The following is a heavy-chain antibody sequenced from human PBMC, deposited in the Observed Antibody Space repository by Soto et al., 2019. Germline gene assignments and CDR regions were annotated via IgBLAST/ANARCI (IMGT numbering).Heavy chain of an antibody. CDR3: ARTDCSSTSCYYYYFYMEV. Sequence: ASVKVSCKASGYTFSNYAIHLVRQAPGQRLEWMGWISAYNGNTNYAEKLQGRVTMTTDTSTSTAYMELRSLRSDDTAVYYCARTDCSSTSCYYYYFYMEVWGKGTTVTLSS. J-gene: IGHJ6*03. CDR2: ISAYNGNT. V-gene: IGHV1-18*01. CDR1: GYTFSNYA. D-gene: IGHD2-2*01.